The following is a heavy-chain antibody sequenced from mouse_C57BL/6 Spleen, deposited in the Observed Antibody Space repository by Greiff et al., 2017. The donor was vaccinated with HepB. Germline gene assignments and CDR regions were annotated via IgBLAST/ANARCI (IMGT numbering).Heavy chain of an antibody. J-gene: IGHJ4*01. D-gene: IGHD2-5*01. V-gene: IGHV10-1*01. Sequence: EVQLVESGGGLVQPKGSLKLSCAASGFSFNTYAMNWVRQAPGKGLEWVARIRSKSNNYATYYADSVKDRFTISRDDSESLLYLQMNNLKTEDTAMYYCVRHRSNSGMDYWGQGTSVTVSS. CDR2: IRSKSNNYAT. CDR3: VRHRSNSGMDY. CDR1: GFSFNTYA.